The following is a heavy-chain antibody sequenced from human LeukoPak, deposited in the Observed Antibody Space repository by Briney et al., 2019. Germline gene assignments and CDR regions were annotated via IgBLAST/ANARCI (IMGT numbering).Heavy chain of an antibody. CDR1: GYTFAAHH. Sequence: ASVKVSCKASGYTFAAHHIHWVRQAPGQGLEWMGWILPDGRDTKYSQKFQDRMTLTTGTSTNTVYMELSRLIPDDTAVYYCSGRYGPGPVWGQGTLISASP. V-gene: IGHV1-2*02. D-gene: IGHD3-10*01. J-gene: IGHJ4*02. CDR2: ILPDGRDT. CDR3: SGRYGPGPV.